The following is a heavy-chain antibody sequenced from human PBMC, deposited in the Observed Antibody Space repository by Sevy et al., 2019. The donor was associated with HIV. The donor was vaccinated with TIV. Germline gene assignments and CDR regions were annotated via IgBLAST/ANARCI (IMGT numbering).Heavy chain of an antibody. J-gene: IGHJ5*02. V-gene: IGHV3-21*01. CDR3: AREHSGGSYYFDN. CDR1: GFTFNTYT. CDR2: ITSSSGYI. Sequence: GGSLRLSCAASGFTFNTYTMNWVRQTPGKGLEWVSSITSSSGYIYYADSVKGRFAISRDNGENSLYLQIDSLRVEDTGVYYCAREHSGGSYYFDNWGQGTQVTVSS. D-gene: IGHD3-22*01.